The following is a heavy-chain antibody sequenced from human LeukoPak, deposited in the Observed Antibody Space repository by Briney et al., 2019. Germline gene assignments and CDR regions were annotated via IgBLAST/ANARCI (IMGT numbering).Heavy chain of an antibody. D-gene: IGHD2-2*01. V-gene: IGHV1-69*13. Sequence: SSVTVSCKASGGTFSSYAIRWVRQAPGQGLEWMGGSIPTFGTANYAQKFQGRVTITADESTSTAYMELSSLRSEDTAVYYCARAPLGVVVPAAMSWFDPWGQGTLVTVSS. CDR1: GGTFSSYA. CDR2: SIPTFGTA. CDR3: ARAPLGVVVPAAMSWFDP. J-gene: IGHJ5*02.